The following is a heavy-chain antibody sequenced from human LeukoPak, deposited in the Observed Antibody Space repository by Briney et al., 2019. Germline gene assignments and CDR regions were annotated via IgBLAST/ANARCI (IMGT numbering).Heavy chain of an antibody. D-gene: IGHD6-13*01. CDR1: GYTFTSYA. Sequence: VASVKVSCKASGYTFTSYAMNWVRQAPGQGLEWMGWINTNTGNPTYAQGFTGRFVFSLDTSVSTAYLQISSLKAEDTAVYYCARKPSAAGRGVLDYWGQGTLVTVSS. V-gene: IGHV7-4-1*02. CDR3: ARKPSAAGRGVLDY. CDR2: INTNTGNP. J-gene: IGHJ4*02.